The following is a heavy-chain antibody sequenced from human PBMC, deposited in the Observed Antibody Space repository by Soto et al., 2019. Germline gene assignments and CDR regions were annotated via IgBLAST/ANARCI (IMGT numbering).Heavy chain of an antibody. V-gene: IGHV1-18*01. CDR1: GYTFYNYD. CDR3: ARARATVTTERALGY. CDR2: TSIYNGNT. Sequence: QVQLVQSGAEVKKPGASVKVSCKASGYTFYNYDITWVRQAPGQGLEWMGTTSIYNGNTNLAQSLQGRVTMTIDKSPATAYMEMRSLTSDDTAVYYCARARATVTTERALGYWGQGTLVTVSS. D-gene: IGHD4-17*01. J-gene: IGHJ4*02.